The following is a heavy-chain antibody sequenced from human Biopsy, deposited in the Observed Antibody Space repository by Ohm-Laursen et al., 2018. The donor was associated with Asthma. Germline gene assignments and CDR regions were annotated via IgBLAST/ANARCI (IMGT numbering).Heavy chain of an antibody. CDR1: GFTFKAYG. D-gene: IGHD1-26*01. V-gene: IGHV3-30*03. Sequence: SLRLSCAASGFTFKAYGIHWVRQAPGKGLEWVAVMSCEESVQYFADSVKGRFTFSRDNSKNTLYLQMTSLRAEDSAVYYCARDFGCGSYFVGTTFDYWGQGALVTVSS. CDR3: ARDFGCGSYFVGTTFDY. J-gene: IGHJ4*02. CDR2: MSCEESVQ.